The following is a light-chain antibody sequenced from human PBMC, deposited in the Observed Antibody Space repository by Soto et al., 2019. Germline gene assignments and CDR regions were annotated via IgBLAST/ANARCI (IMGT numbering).Light chain of an antibody. CDR3: QQYCSSPWT. J-gene: IGKJ1*01. V-gene: IGKV4-1*01. CDR1: QSVLYSSSNKNY. CDR2: WAS. Sequence: DIVMTQSPDSLAVSLGERATINCRSSQSVLYSSSNKNYLAWYQQKPGQPPKLLIYWASTRESGVPDRFSGSGSGTDFTLTISSLQAEDVADYYCQQYCSSPWTFGQGTKVEIK.